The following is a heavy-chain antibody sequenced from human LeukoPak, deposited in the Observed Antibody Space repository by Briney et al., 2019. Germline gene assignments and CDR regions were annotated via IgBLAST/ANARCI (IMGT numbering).Heavy chain of an antibody. D-gene: IGHD6-13*01. V-gene: IGHV3-74*03. CDR1: RFTFTNYW. J-gene: IGHJ4*02. CDR3: ARGGRIAAGETGMLDF. Sequence: GGSLRLSCAASRFTFTNYWMHWVRQAPGKGLVWVSRINSGGSTTEYADSVKGRFTISRDNARNTLYLQMDSLRAEDTAVYFCARGGRIAAGETGMLDFWGQGTLVTVAS. CDR2: INSGGSTT.